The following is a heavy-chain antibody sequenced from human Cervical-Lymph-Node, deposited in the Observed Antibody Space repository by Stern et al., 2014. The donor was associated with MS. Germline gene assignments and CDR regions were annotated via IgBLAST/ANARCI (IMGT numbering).Heavy chain of an antibody. V-gene: IGHV1-2*02. CDR1: GFTFSNYY. Sequence: QMQLVQSGAEVKKPGASVQVSCKPSGFTFSNYYVHWLRQAPGQRPEWMGRISPKNGDTNYAPKFQSRVTMTRDTSVGLVSLEVTRLKLDDTAIYYCAENMDVWGQGTTVTVSS. CDR2: ISPKNGDT. J-gene: IGHJ6*02. CDR3: AENMDV.